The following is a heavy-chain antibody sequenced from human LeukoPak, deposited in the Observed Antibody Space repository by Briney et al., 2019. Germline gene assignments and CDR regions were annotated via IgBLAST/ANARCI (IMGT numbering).Heavy chain of an antibody. Sequence: GGSLRLSCAASGFTFSSYAIHWVRQAPGKGLEWVAVISYDGSNKYYADSVKGRFTISRDNSKNTLYLQMNSLRAEDTAVYYCAKDLNRLAVSAHDYWGQGTLVTVSS. CDR1: GFTFSSYA. CDR3: AKDLNRLAVSAHDY. V-gene: IGHV3-30-3*01. J-gene: IGHJ4*02. CDR2: ISYDGSNK. D-gene: IGHD6-19*01.